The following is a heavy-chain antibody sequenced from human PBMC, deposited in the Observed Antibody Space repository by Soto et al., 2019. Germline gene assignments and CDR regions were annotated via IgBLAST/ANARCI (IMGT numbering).Heavy chain of an antibody. CDR2: IRSKANSYAT. Sequence: EVQLVESGGGLVQPGGSRKLSCAASGFTFSGSAMHWVRQASGKGLEWVGRIRSKANSYATAYAASVKGRFTISRDDSKNTAYLQMNSRKTEDTAVYYCTRLGPDYYWGQGTLVTVSS. CDR3: TRLGPDYY. J-gene: IGHJ4*02. CDR1: GFTFSGSA. V-gene: IGHV3-73*02.